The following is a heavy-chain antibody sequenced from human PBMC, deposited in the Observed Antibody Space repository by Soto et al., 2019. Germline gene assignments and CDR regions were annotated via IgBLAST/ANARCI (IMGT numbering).Heavy chain of an antibody. CDR1: GGSISSGGYY. J-gene: IGHJ5*02. Sequence: QVQLQESGPGLVKPSQTLSLTCTVSGGSISSGGYYWSWIRQHPGKGLEWIGYIYYSGSTYYNPSLKSRVTISVDTSKNQFSLKLSSVTAADTAVYYCARGVRSGYYYSVDWFDPWGQGTLVTVSS. CDR3: ARGVRSGYYYSVDWFDP. D-gene: IGHD3-22*01. V-gene: IGHV4-31*03. CDR2: IYYSGST.